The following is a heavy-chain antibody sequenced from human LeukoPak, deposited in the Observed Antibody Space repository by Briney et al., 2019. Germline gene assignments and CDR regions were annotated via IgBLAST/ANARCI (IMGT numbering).Heavy chain of an antibody. CDR1: GFTFSRYG. D-gene: IGHD6-19*01. V-gene: IGHV3-33*06. J-gene: IGHJ4*02. CDR3: AKETFSSGWYYFDY. CDR2: IWYDGSNK. Sequence: GGSLRLSCAASGFTFSRYGMHWVRQAPGKGLERVAVIWYDGSNKYYADSVKGRFTISRDNSKNTLYLQMNSLRAEDTAVYYCAKETFSSGWYYFDYWGQGTLVTVSS.